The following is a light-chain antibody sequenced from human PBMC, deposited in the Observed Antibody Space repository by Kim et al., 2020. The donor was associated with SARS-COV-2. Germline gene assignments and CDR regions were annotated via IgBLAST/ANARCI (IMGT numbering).Light chain of an antibody. J-gene: IGKJ1*01. CDR1: QGIRND. Sequence: ASVGDRVTITCRASQGIRNDLGWYQQKPGKAPKLLIYAASSLQSGVPSRFRGSGSGTDFTLTISSLQPEDFATYYCLQDYNYPRTFGQGTKVDIK. V-gene: IGKV1-6*01. CDR2: AAS. CDR3: LQDYNYPRT.